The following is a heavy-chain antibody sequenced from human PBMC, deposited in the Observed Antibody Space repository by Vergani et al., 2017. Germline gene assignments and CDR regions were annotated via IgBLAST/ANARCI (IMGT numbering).Heavy chain of an antibody. Sequence: QVQLQQWGGGLLKPSETLSLTCVVNGGSFTSYHWTWIRQSPGEGLEWVGDIDNTGRPDYNQSLKSRLTMTVDNSRNQFSLTLNSVTATDTAIYFCSRGNTESNGHLYYYYCMDVWGQGTAVTVS. CDR2: IDNTGRP. V-gene: IGHV4-34*01. D-gene: IGHD2-8*01. J-gene: IGHJ6*02. CDR3: SRGNTESNGHLYYYYCMDV. CDR1: GGSFTSYH.